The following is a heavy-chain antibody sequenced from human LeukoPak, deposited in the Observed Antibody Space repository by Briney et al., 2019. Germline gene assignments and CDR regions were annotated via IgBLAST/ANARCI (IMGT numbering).Heavy chain of an antibody. V-gene: IGHV4-59*12. CDR1: GGSISSYY. J-gene: IGHJ4*02. CDR3: ARATRAARHFDY. CDR2: IYYGGST. D-gene: IGHD6-6*01. Sequence: SETLSLTCTVSGGSISSYYWSWIRQPPGKGLEWIGYIYYGGSTNYNPSLKSRVTISVDTSKNQLSLKLSSVTAADTAVYYCARATRAARHFDYWGQGTLVTVSS.